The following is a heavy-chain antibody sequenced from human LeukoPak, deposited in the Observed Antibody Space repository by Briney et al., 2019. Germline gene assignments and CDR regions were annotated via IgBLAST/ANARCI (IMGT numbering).Heavy chain of an antibody. CDR3: AREDQQLVRIYLDF. D-gene: IGHD6-13*01. CDR1: GFTVSSNY. J-gene: IGHJ4*02. CDR2: IYSGGST. V-gene: IGHV3-66*01. Sequence: GGSLRLSCAASGFTVSSNYMSWVRQAPGKGLEWVSVIYSGGSTYYADSVKGRFTISRDNSKNTLYLQMNSLRAEDTAVYFCAREDQQLVRIYLDFWGQGTLVTVSS.